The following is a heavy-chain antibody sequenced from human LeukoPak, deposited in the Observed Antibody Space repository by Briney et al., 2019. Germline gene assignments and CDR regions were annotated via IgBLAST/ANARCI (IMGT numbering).Heavy chain of an antibody. V-gene: IGHV4-39*07. D-gene: IGHD2-21*02. Sequence: SETLSLTCTVSGGSISSSSYYWGWIRQPPGKGLEWIGSIYYSGSTYYNPSLKSRVTISVDTSKNQFSLKLSSVTAADTAVYYCARARSGWVGDCYYDYWGQGTLVTVSS. J-gene: IGHJ4*02. CDR1: GGSISSSSYY. CDR3: ARARSGWVGDCYYDY. CDR2: IYYSGST.